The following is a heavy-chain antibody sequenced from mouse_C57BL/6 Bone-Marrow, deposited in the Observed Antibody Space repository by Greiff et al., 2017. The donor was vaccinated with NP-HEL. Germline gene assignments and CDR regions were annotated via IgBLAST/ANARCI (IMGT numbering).Heavy chain of an antibody. CDR1: GFSLTSYG. V-gene: IGHV2-2*01. J-gene: IGHJ3*01. Sequence: VKLVESGPGLVQPSQSLSITCTVSGFSLTSYGVHWVRQSPGKGLEWLGVIWSGGSTDYNAAFISRLSISKDNSKSQVFFKMNSLQADDTAIYYWARRSPDYGSSYVGFAYWGQGTLVTVSA. CDR3: ARRSPDYGSSYVGFAY. CDR2: IWSGGST. D-gene: IGHD1-1*01.